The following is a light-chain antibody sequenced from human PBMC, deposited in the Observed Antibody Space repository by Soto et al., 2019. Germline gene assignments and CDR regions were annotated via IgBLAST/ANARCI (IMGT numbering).Light chain of an antibody. CDR2: DDS. CDR1: SRDGGSYNL. Sequence: HSVLTQPASVSGSPGQSITISCTGTSRDGGSYNLVSWYQQHPGKAPKLMIFDDSKRPSGVSNRFSGSKSGNTASLTISGLQAEDEADYYCCSYAGSSTWVFGGGTKLTVL. J-gene: IGLJ3*02. CDR3: CSYAGSSTWV. V-gene: IGLV2-23*01.